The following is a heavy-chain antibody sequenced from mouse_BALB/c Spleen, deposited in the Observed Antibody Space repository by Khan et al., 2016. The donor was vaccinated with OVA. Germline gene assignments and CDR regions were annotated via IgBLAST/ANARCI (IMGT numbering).Heavy chain of an antibody. Sequence: DVQLVESGGDLVKPGGSLRLSCAASGFTFSAYGMSWVRQTPDKRLEWVATINSDGYYTYYPDTVKGRFTISRNNAENPLYLQMSSLNAEDTAIYYCSRHLTGSFAYWGQGTLVTVSA. V-gene: IGHV5-6*01. J-gene: IGHJ3*01. D-gene: IGHD4-1*01. CDR2: INSDGYYT. CDR1: GFTFSAYG. CDR3: SRHLTGSFAY.